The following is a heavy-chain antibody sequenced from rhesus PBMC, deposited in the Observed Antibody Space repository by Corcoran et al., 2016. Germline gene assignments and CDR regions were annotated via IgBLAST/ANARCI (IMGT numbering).Heavy chain of an antibody. CDR2: INGKSRST. CDR3: ARILTWIQWVQLRKSGFDY. D-gene: IGHD5-30*01. CDR1: GASIRSNW. V-gene: IGHV4-80*01. Sequence: QVQLQESGPGLVKPSETLSLTCTVSGASIRSNWWSWIRQPPGKGLEWIGEINGKSRSTNTNPSRKSRVTISKDASKNQFALKLSSVTAADTAVYYCARILTWIQWVQLRKSGFDYWGQGVLVTVSS. J-gene: IGHJ4*01.